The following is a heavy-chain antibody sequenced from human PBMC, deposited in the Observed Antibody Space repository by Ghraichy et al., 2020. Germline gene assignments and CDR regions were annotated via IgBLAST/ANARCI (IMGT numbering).Heavy chain of an antibody. CDR3: AREYCSGGRCFFGTGGSHFDY. CDR1: GFTLNNYW. Sequence: GGSLRLSCVASGFTLNNYWMHWVRQAPGKGLVWVSRIKSDGSSTTYADSVKGRFTISRDNAKNTLYLQMNSLRAEDTAVYYCAREYCSGGRCFFGTGGSHFDYWGQGILVTVSS. CDR2: IKSDGSST. V-gene: IGHV3-74*01. J-gene: IGHJ4*02. D-gene: IGHD2-15*01.